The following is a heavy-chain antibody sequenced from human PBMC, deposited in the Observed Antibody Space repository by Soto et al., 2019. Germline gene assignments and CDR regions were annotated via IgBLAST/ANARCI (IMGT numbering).Heavy chain of an antibody. Sequence: ELELVESGGGLVQPGRSLRLSCVTSGFTFDDYAMHWVRQAPGKGLEWVSGINWNGINIGYADSVKGSFTISRDAAKNSLFLKMNSLRPDDTALYYCARDVGTVARNLASWGQGTLVIVGS. D-gene: IGHD5-12*01. V-gene: IGHV3-9*01. CDR3: ARDVGTVARNLAS. CDR2: INWNGINI. J-gene: IGHJ5*02. CDR1: GFTFDDYA.